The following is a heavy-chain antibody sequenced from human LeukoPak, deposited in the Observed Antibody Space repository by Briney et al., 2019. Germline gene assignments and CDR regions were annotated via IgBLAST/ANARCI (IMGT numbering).Heavy chain of an antibody. V-gene: IGHV3-74*01. D-gene: IGHD3-9*01. Sequence: GGSLRLSCAASGFTFSSYWMHWVRQAPGKRLVWVSRINSDGSSTSYADSVKGRFTISRDNAKNTLYLQMNSLRAEDTAVYYCAREDILTGYYFDYWAREPWSPSPQ. J-gene: IGHJ4*02. CDR3: AREDILTGYYFDY. CDR1: GFTFSSYW. CDR2: INSDGSST.